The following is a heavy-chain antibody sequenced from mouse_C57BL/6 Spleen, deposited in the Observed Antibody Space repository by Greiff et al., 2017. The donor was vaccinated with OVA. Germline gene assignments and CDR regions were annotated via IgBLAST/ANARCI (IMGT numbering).Heavy chain of an antibody. Sequence: EVQLMESGGDLVKPGGFLKLSCAASGFTFSSYGMSWVRQTPDKRLEWVATISSGGSYTYYPDSVKGRFTISRDNAKNTLYLQRSRLKSEDTAMYYCARREGYWGQGTTLTVSS. CDR3: ARREGY. CDR1: GFTFSSYG. V-gene: IGHV5-6*01. J-gene: IGHJ2*01. CDR2: ISSGGSYT.